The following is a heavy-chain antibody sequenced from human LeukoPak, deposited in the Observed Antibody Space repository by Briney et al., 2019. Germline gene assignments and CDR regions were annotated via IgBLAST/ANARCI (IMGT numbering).Heavy chain of an antibody. CDR2: ISGSGGST. V-gene: IGHV3-23*01. CDR3: AKMGVVAARPGTFDY. J-gene: IGHJ4*02. CDR1: GYTFTSCA. Sequence: SCKASGYTFTSCAMSWVRQAPGKGLEWVSAISGSGGSTYHADSVKGRFTISRDNSKNTLYLQMNSLRAEDTAVYYCAKMGVVAARPGTFDYWGQGTLVTVSS. D-gene: IGHD6-6*01.